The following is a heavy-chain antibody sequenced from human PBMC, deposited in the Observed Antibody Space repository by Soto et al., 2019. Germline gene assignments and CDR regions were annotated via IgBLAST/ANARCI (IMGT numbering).Heavy chain of an antibody. CDR3: ARASYGDYVFYYYYMDV. CDR2: ISSSSSTI. V-gene: IGHV3-48*01. Sequence: GGSLRLSCAASGFTFSSYSMNWVRQAPGKGLEWVPYISSSSSTIYYADSVKGRFTISRDNAKNSLYLQMNSLRAEDTAVYYCARASYGDYVFYYYYMDVWGKGTTVTVSS. D-gene: IGHD4-17*01. CDR1: GFTFSSYS. J-gene: IGHJ6*03.